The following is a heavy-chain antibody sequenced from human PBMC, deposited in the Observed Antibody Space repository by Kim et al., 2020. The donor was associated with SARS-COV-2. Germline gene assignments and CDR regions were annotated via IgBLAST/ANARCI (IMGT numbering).Heavy chain of an antibody. CDR2: IRSKAYGGTT. V-gene: IGHV3-49*04. CDR1: GFTFGDYA. D-gene: IGHD3-9*01. J-gene: IGHJ4*02. Sequence: GSLRLSCTASGFTFGDYAMSWVRQAPGKGLEWVGFIRSKAYGGTTEYAASVKGRFTISRDDSKSIAYLQMNSLKTEDTAVYYCTRGTDILTGYSAHFDYWGQGTLVTVSS. CDR3: TRGTDILTGYSAHFDY.